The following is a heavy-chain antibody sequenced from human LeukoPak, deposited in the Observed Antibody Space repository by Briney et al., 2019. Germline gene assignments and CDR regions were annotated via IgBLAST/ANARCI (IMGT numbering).Heavy chain of an antibody. V-gene: IGHV4-59*01. CDR1: GGSISSYY. D-gene: IGHD3-22*01. Sequence: SETLSLTCTVSGGSISSYYWSWIRQPPGKGLEWLGYIYYSGTTNYNPSLKSRVTISVDTSKNQFSLKLSSVTAADTAVYYCARGAEYYYDSSGYYYFDYWGQGTLVTVSS. CDR2: IYYSGTT. J-gene: IGHJ4*02. CDR3: ARGAEYYYDSSGYYYFDY.